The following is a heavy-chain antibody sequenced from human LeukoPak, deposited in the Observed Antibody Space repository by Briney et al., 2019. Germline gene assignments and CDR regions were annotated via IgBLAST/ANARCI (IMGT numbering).Heavy chain of an antibody. CDR2: IIPILGIA. Sequence: GASVKVSCKASGYTFTSYDINWVRQATGQGLEWMGRIIPILGIANYAQKFQGRVTITADKSTSTAYMELSSLRSEDTAVYYCASGDPDQYYFDYWGQGTLVTVSS. CDR3: ASGDPDQYYFDY. CDR1: GYTFTSYD. D-gene: IGHD7-27*01. V-gene: IGHV1-69*04. J-gene: IGHJ4*02.